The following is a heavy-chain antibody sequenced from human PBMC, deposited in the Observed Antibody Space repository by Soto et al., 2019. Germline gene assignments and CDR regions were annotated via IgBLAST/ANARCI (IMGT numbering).Heavy chain of an antibody. D-gene: IGHD2-2*01. CDR1: GGTFSSYA. CDR2: IIPIFGTA. Sequence: SVKVSCKASGGTFSSYAISWVRQAPGQGLECMGGIIPIFGTANYAQKFQGRVTITADESTSTAYMELSSLRSEDTAVYYCVLVVPAANGGPWFDPWGQGTLVTVSS. J-gene: IGHJ5*02. CDR3: VLVVPAANGGPWFDP. V-gene: IGHV1-69*13.